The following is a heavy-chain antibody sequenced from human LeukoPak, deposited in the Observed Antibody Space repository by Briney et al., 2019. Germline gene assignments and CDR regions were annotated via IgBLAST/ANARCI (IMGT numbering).Heavy chain of an antibody. V-gene: IGHV1-2*02. Sequence: GASVKVSCKASGYTFTGYYMHWVRQAPGQGLEWMGWINPNSGGTNYAQKFQGRVTMTRDTSISTAYMELSRLRSDDTAVYYCARVVYDSSGYFLPAQQWGQGTLVTVSS. D-gene: IGHD3-22*01. CDR3: ARVVYDSSGYFLPAQQ. CDR1: GYTFTGYY. CDR2: INPNSGGT. J-gene: IGHJ1*01.